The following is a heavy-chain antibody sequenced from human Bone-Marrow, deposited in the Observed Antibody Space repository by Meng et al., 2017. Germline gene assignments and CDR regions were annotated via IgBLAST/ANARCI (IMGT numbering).Heavy chain of an antibody. Sequence: GESLKISCATSNFTLSIYAMTWVRQAPGKGLEWVSSLSGSGSSTYYADSVKGRFTISRDNSKNTLYLQMNSLRAEDTAIYFCAKVPYGDYFNWFDPRGQGTLVTVSS. V-gene: IGHV3-23*01. CDR2: LSGSGSST. D-gene: IGHD4-17*01. CDR3: AKVPYGDYFNWFDP. J-gene: IGHJ5*02. CDR1: NFTLSIYA.